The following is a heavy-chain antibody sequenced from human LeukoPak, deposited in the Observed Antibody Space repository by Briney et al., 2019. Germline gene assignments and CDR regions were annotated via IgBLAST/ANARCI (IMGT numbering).Heavy chain of an antibody. CDR3: ARIGYSYGLVRNYFNY. V-gene: IGHV1-69*13. D-gene: IGHD5-18*01. CDR1: GYIFTGYY. CDR2: INPIFATA. J-gene: IGHJ4*02. Sequence: SVKVSCKASGYIFTGYYMHWVRQAPGQGLEWMGGINPIFATANYAQKFQGRVTITADESTSTAYMELSSLRSEDTAVYYCARIGYSYGLVRNYFNYWGQGTLVTVSS.